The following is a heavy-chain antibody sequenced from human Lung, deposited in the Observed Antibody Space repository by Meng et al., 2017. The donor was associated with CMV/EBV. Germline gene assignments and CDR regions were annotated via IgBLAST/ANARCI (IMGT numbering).Heavy chain of an antibody. CDR1: GFTFSSYW. CDR3: ARDRFEDYDFWSGYSLTDYYGMDV. CDR2: KKQDGSEK. J-gene: IGHJ6*02. Sequence: GGSLRLXXAAPGFTFSSYWLSWVRQAPGKGLEWVANKKQDGSEKYYVDSVKGRFTISRDNAKNSLYLQMNSLRAEDTAVYYCARDRFEDYDFWSGYSLTDYYGMDVWGQGTXVTVSS. D-gene: IGHD3-3*01. V-gene: IGHV3-7*01.